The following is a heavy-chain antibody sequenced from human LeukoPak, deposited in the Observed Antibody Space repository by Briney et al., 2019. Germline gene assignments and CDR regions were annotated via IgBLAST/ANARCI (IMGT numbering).Heavy chain of an antibody. CDR2: INPNSGGT. J-gene: IGHJ3*02. V-gene: IGHV1-2*04. D-gene: IGHD2-15*01. Sequence: GASVKVSCKASGYTFTGYYMHWVRQAPGQGLEWMGWINPNSGGTNYAQKFQGWVTMTRDTSISTAYMELSRLRSDDTAVYYCARDICSGGSCYGALFAFDIWGQGKMVTVSS. CDR3: ARDICSGGSCYGALFAFDI. CDR1: GYTFTGYY.